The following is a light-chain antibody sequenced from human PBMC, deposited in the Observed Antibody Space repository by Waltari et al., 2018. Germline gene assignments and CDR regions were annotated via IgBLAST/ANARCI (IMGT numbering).Light chain of an antibody. V-gene: IGLV2-14*01. CDR1: SSDVGGYNY. Sequence: QPALTQPASVSGSPGQSITISCTGTSSDVGGYNYVSWYQQHPGKAPKLMIYEVSNRPSGVSNRFSGSKSCNTASLTISGLQAEDEADYYCSSYTSSSTVVFGGGTKLTVL. J-gene: IGLJ2*01. CDR2: EVS. CDR3: SSYTSSSTVV.